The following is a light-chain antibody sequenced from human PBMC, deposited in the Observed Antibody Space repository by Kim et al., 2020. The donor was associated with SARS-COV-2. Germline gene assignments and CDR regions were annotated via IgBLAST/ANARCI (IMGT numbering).Light chain of an antibody. V-gene: IGLV2-14*03. CDR2: DVS. CDR1: SSDVGGSNY. J-gene: IGLJ1*01. Sequence: GQSITISCTGTSSDVGGSNYVSWYQHHPGKAPKLMIYDVSNRPSGVSNRFSGSKSGNTASLTISGLQAEDEADYYCSSYTSSSTLVFGTGTKVTVL. CDR3: SSYTSSSTLV.